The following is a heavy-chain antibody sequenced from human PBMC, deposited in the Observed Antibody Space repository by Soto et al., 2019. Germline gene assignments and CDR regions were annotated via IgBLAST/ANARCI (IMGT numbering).Heavy chain of an antibody. D-gene: IGHD2-2*01. CDR3: AKVPYPRCSSTSCEFDY. V-gene: IGHV3-23*01. CDR2: ISGSGGST. J-gene: IGHJ4*02. CDR1: GFTFISYA. Sequence: GSLRLSWTASGFTFISYAMRRIRKNPGKGLEWVSAISGSGGSTYYADSVKGRFTISRDNSKNTLYLQMNSLRAEDTAVYYCAKVPYPRCSSTSCEFDYWGQGTLVTVSS.